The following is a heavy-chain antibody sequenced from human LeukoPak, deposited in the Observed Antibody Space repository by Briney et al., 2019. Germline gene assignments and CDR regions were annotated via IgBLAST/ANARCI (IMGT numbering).Heavy chain of an antibody. Sequence: ASVKVSCKASGGTFSSYAISWVRQAPGQGLEWMGGIIPIFGTANYAQKFQGRVTITADESTGTAYMELSSLRSEDTAVYYCARDLDRAYYGSGGHWFDPWGQGTLVTVSS. CDR1: GGTFSSYA. J-gene: IGHJ5*02. V-gene: IGHV1-69*13. CDR2: IIPIFGTA. CDR3: ARDLDRAYYGSGGHWFDP. D-gene: IGHD3-10*01.